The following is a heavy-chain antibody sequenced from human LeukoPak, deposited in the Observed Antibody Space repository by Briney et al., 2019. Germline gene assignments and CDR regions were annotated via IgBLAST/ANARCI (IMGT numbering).Heavy chain of an antibody. D-gene: IGHD3-22*01. CDR1: GGSISSYY. J-gene: IGHJ4*02. V-gene: IGHV4-59*01. CDR3: ARTKKYYYGSSGYYGEHDY. CDR2: IYYSGST. Sequence: SETLSLTCTVSGGSISSYYWSWIRQPPGKGLEWIGYIYYSGSTNYNPSLKSRVTVSVDTSKNQFSLKLSSVTAADTAVYYCARTKKYYYGSSGYYGEHDYWGQGTLVTVSS.